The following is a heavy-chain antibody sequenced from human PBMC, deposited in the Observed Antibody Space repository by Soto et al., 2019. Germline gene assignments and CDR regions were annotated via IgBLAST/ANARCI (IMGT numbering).Heavy chain of an antibody. CDR3: ARDSGSYSFLDY. CDR2: IYYSGST. Sequence: SETLSLTCPVSGGSISGYYWTWIRQPPGQGLEWIGYIYYSGSTNYNPSLKSRVTISVDTSKNQFSLILSSVTAADTAMYYCARDSGSYSFLDYWGQGTLVTVSS. V-gene: IGHV4-59*01. J-gene: IGHJ4*02. CDR1: GGSISGYY. D-gene: IGHD1-26*01.